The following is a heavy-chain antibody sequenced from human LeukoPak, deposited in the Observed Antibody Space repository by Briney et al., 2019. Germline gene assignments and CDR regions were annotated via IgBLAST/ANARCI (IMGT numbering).Heavy chain of an antibody. V-gene: IGHV3-7*01. CDR1: GFTFSSYW. Sequence: GGSLRLSCAASGFTFSSYWMSWVRQAPGKGLEWVANTKQDGSEKYYVDSVKGRFTISRDNAKNSLYLQMNSLRAEDTAVYYCARDSGIRFSDYWGQGTLVTVSS. CDR2: TKQDGSEK. D-gene: IGHD3-3*01. CDR3: ARDSGIRFSDY. J-gene: IGHJ4*02.